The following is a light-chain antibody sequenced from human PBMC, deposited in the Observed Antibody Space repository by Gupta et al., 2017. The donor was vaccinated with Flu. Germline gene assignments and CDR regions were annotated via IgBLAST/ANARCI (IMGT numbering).Light chain of an antibody. CDR3: QQRSNWPPYMYT. CDR1: QSVSSY. V-gene: IGKV3-11*01. Sequence: EIVLTQSPATLSLSPGERATLSCRASQSVSSYLAWYQQKPGQAPRLLIYDASNRATGSPARFSGSGSGTDFTLTISSLEPEEFAVYYCQQRSNWPPYMYTFGQGTKLEIK. CDR2: DAS. J-gene: IGKJ2*01.